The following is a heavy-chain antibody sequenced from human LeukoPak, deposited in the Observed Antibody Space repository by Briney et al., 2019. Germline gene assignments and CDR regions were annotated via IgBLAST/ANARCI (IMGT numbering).Heavy chain of an antibody. D-gene: IGHD1-14*01. J-gene: IGHJ4*02. CDR2: ISVSGNT. CDR1: GFTLSSYA. Sequence: QPGGSLRLSCAASGFTLSSYAMSWVRQGPGKGLEWVSAISVSGNTYHADSVKGRFTISRDSSKNTLYLQMNSLRAEDTALYYCAKPAKTDYADYWGQGTLVTVSS. V-gene: IGHV3-23*01. CDR3: AKPAKTDYADY.